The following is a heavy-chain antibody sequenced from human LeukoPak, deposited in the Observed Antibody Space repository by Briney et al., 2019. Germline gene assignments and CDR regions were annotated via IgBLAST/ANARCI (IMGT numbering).Heavy chain of an antibody. Sequence: PSETLSLTCTVSGNSFGDYYWSWIRQPAGKGLEWIGRIYTSGSTTYNPSLKSRVTISVDTSKNQFSLKLSSVTAADTAVYYCARNGEGFGRGYYYYMDVWGKGTTVTISS. V-gene: IGHV4-4*07. CDR2: IYTSGST. D-gene: IGHD3-10*01. CDR1: GNSFGDYY. CDR3: ARNGEGFGRGYYYYMDV. J-gene: IGHJ6*03.